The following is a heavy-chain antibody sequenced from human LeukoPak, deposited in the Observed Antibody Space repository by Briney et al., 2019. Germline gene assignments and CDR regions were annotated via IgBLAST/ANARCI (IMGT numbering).Heavy chain of an antibody. CDR2: ISYDGSNK. CDR1: GFTFSSYA. Sequence: GGSLRLSCAASGFTFSSYAMHWVRRAPGKGLEWVAVISYDGSNKYYADSVKGRFTISRDNSKNTLYLQMNSLRAEDTAVYYCARDRKSQVIPTIMGAFDIWGQGTMVTVSS. CDR3: ARDRKSQVIPTIMGAFDI. D-gene: IGHD3-22*01. J-gene: IGHJ3*02. V-gene: IGHV3-30-3*01.